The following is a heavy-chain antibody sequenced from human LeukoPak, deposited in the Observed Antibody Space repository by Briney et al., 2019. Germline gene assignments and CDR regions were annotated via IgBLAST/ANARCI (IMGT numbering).Heavy chain of an antibody. V-gene: IGHV4-59*01. CDR2: IYYSGST. D-gene: IGHD3-22*01. Sequence: PSETLSLTCAVYGGSFSGYYWSWIRQPPGKGLEWIGYIYYSGSTNYNPSLKSRVTISVDTSKNQFSLKLSSVTAADTAVYYCASTREYYDSSGYYQWGQGTLVTVSS. CDR1: GGSFSGYY. CDR3: ASTREYYDSSGYYQ. J-gene: IGHJ4*02.